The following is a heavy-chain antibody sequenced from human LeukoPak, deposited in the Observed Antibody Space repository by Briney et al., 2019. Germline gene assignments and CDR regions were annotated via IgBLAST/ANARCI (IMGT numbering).Heavy chain of an antibody. Sequence: TGGSLRLSCAASGFAFNTYSMNWVRQAPGTGLEWVSFISSSSTTIYYAASVKGRFTISRDNAENSLYLQMNSLRDEDTAVYYCARDLGYCTNGVCHTRFDYWGQGTLVAVSS. CDR2: ISSSSTTI. D-gene: IGHD2-8*01. CDR3: ARDLGYCTNGVCHTRFDY. J-gene: IGHJ4*02. CDR1: GFAFNTYS. V-gene: IGHV3-48*02.